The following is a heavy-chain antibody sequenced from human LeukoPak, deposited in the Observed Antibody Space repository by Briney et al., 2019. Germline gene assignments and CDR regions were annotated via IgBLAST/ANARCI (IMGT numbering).Heavy chain of an antibody. J-gene: IGHJ4*02. D-gene: IGHD3-10*01. CDR3: ARRITMVRGVRILDY. CDR1: GGSISSYY. Sequence: SETLSLTCTVSGGSISSYYWSWIRQPPGKGLEWIGYIYYSGSTNYNPSLKSRVIISVDTSKNQFSLKLSSVTAADTAVYYCARRITMVRGVRILDYWGQGTLVTVSS. V-gene: IGHV4-59*01. CDR2: IYYSGST.